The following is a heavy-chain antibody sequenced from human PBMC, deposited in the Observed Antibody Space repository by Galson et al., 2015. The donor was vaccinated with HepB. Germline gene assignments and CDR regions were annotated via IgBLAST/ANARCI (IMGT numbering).Heavy chain of an antibody. CDR2: ISGSGGST. Sequence: SLRLSCAASGFTFSSYAMSWVRQAPGKGLEWVSAISGSGGSTYYADSVKGRFTISRDNSKNTLYLQMNSLRAEDTAVYYCAKVAVGGTRAYYYMDVWGKGTTVTVSS. V-gene: IGHV3-23*01. J-gene: IGHJ6*03. CDR1: GFTFSSYA. CDR3: AKVAVGGTRAYYYMDV. D-gene: IGHD6-19*01.